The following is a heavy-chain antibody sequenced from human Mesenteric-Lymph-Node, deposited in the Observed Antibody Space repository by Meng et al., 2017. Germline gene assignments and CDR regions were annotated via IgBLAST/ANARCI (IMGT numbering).Heavy chain of an antibody. V-gene: IGHV3-74*01. CDR2: INTDASLT. CDR3: AKAGDGGWELDYFDS. D-gene: IGHD1-26*01. J-gene: IGHJ4*02. Sequence: GESLKISCAASGFTFSNHWMHWVRQTPGRGLVWVSRINTDASLTSYADSVKGRFTISRDSSKNTLSLQMNSLRAEDTAIYYCAKAGDGGWELDYFDSWGQGTLVTVSS. CDR1: GFTFSNHW.